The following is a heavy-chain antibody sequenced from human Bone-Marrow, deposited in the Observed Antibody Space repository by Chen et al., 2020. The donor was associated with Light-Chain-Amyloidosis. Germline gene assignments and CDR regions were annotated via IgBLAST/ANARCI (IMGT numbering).Heavy chain of an antibody. CDR1: GYTFPNYW. CDR3: ARRRDGYNFDY. V-gene: IGHV5-51*01. D-gene: IGHD5-12*01. Sequence: EVHLAQSGPEVKKPGESLKISCKGSGYTFPNYWIGWVRQMPGKGLEWMGVIYPDDSDARYSPSFEGQVTISADKSITTAYLQWRSLKASDTAMYYCARRRDGYNFDYWGQGTLVTVSS. J-gene: IGHJ4*02. CDR2: IYPDDSDA.